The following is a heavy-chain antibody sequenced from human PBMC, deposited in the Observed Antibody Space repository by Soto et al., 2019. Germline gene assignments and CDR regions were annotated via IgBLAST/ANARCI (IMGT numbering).Heavy chain of an antibody. CDR3: AKHSSSWYPNWFDP. CDR1: GFTVSSNY. D-gene: IGHD6-13*01. Sequence: GGSLRLSCAASGFTVSSNYMSWVRQAPGKGLEWVSVIYSGGSTYYADSVKGRFTISRHNSKNTLYLQMNSLRAEDTAVYYCAKHSSSWYPNWFDPWGQGTLVTVSS. CDR2: IYSGGST. J-gene: IGHJ5*02. V-gene: IGHV3-53*01.